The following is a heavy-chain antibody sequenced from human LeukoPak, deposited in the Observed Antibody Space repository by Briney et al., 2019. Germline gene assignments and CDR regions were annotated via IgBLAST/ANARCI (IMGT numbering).Heavy chain of an antibody. V-gene: IGHV3-23*01. CDR1: GFTFSTYA. CDR3: TKRGYGYEADY. CDR2: ISTTGGGT. J-gene: IGHJ4*02. D-gene: IGHD5-18*01. Sequence: GGSLRLSCVVSGFTFSTYAMRWVRQAPGKGLEWVSSISTTGGGTSYADSVKGRFTISRDNSKNTLFLQMNSLRAEDTAVYYCTKRGYGYEADYWGQGTLVTVSS.